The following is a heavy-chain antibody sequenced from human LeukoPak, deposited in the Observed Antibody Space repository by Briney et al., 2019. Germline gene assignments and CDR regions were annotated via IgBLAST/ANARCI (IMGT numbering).Heavy chain of an antibody. CDR1: GFTFSSYG. CDR3: AREHPHFGELWNDY. V-gene: IGHV1-18*01. CDR2: ISSSSGNT. J-gene: IGHJ4*02. D-gene: IGHD3-10*01. Sequence: AASVKVSCKASGFTFSSYGTSWVRQAPGQGLEWMGWISSSSGNTNYAQKFQGRVTMTTDKSTSTAYMELRSLRSDDTAAYYCAREHPHFGELWNDYWGQGTLVTVSS.